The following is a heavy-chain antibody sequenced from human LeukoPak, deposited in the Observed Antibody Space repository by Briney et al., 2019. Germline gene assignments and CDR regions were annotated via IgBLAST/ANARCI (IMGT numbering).Heavy chain of an antibody. CDR3: ARSYSGYSTAWYWGGFDP. J-gene: IGHJ5*02. V-gene: IGHV3-30*03. Sequence: GGSLRLSCAASGFTFDDYAMHWVRQAPGKGLEWVAVTSYDGSNKYYVDSVKGRFTISRDNSKNTMYLQMNGLRAEDTAVYYCARSYSGYSTAWYWGGFDPWGQGTLVTVSS. D-gene: IGHD5-12*01. CDR1: GFTFDDYA. CDR2: TSYDGSNK.